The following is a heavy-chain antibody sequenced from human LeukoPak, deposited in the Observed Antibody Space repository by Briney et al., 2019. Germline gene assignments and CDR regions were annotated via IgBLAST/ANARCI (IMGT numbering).Heavy chain of an antibody. CDR2: IYHSGST. CDR3: ARDDDCSGGSCYSIADY. Sequence: ASETLSLTCAVSGYSISSGYYWGWIRQPPGKGLERIGSIYHSGSTYYNPSLKSRVTTSVDTSKNQFSLKLSSVTAADTAVYYCARDDDCSGGSCYSIADYWGQGTLVTVSS. CDR1: GYSISSGYY. J-gene: IGHJ4*02. V-gene: IGHV4-38-2*02. D-gene: IGHD2-15*01.